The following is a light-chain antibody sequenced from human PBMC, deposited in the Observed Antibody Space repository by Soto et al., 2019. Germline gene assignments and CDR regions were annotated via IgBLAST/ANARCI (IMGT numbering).Light chain of an antibody. J-gene: IGKJ2*01. CDR3: QQYNSYSYT. Sequence: DIQMTQSPSTLSASVGDRVTSTCRASQSISRLLAWYQQKPGKAPKLLIYDASSLESGVPSRFSGSGSGTEFTLTISSLQPDDFATYYCQQYNSYSYTFGQGTKLEIK. CDR1: QSISRL. V-gene: IGKV1-5*01. CDR2: DAS.